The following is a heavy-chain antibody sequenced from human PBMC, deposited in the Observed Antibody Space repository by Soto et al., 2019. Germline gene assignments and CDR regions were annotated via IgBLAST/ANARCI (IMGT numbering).Heavy chain of an antibody. CDR3: AREGGIVGATAADY. Sequence: QVQLQESGPGLVKPSQTLSLTCTVSGGSISSGGYYWSWIRQHPGKGLEWIGYIYYSGSTYYNPSLTIRVTISVDTSKNQCSLKLSSVTAADTAVYYCAREGGIVGATAADYWGQGTLVTVSS. CDR1: GGSISSGGYY. J-gene: IGHJ4*02. D-gene: IGHD1-26*01. CDR2: IYYSGST. V-gene: IGHV4-31*03.